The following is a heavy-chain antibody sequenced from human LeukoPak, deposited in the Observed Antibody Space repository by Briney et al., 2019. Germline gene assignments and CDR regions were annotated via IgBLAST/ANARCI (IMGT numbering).Heavy chain of an antibody. Sequence: ASVKVSCKASGYTFTGYYIYWLRRAPGQGLEWIGWINPNTAGTKYAQKFQGRVTMTIDMSINTAYMELSRLRSDDTAVYYCARGHLGYCTNGVCEHWFDHWGQGTLVTASS. D-gene: IGHD2-8*01. CDR2: INPNTAGT. V-gene: IGHV1-2*02. J-gene: IGHJ5*02. CDR3: ARGHLGYCTNGVCEHWFDH. CDR1: GYTFTGYY.